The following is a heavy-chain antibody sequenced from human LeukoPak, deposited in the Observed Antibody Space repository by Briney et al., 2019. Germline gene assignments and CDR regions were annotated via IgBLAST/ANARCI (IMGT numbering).Heavy chain of an antibody. D-gene: IGHD3-3*01. CDR1: GFTFSSYA. J-gene: IGHJ4*02. Sequence: GGSLRLSCAASGFTFSSYAMSWVRQAPGKGLEWVSAISGSGGSTYYADSVKGRFTISRDNSKNTLYLQMNSLRAEDTAVYYCAKTLYYDFWSGYSYYFDYWVQGTLVTVSS. V-gene: IGHV3-23*01. CDR2: ISGSGGST. CDR3: AKTLYYDFWSGYSYYFDY.